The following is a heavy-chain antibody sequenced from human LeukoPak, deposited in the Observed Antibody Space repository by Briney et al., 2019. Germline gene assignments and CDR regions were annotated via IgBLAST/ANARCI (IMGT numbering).Heavy chain of an antibody. V-gene: IGHV3-48*01. J-gene: IGHJ3*02. Sequence: GGSLRLSCAASGFTFSSYSMNWVRQAPGKGLDGVSYISSISSTIYYADSVKGRFTISRDNAKNSLYLQMNSLRAEDTAVYYCARSLFTMIDAFDIWGQGTMVTVSS. D-gene: IGHD3-22*01. CDR1: GFTFSSYS. CDR3: ARSLFTMIDAFDI. CDR2: ISSISSTI.